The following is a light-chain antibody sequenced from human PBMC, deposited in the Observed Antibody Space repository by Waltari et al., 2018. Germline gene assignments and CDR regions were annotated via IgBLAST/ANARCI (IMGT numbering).Light chain of an antibody. V-gene: IGLV1-47*01. CDR2: RNN. CDR3: AAWDDSLSAWV. J-gene: IGLJ3*02. CDR1: SSNIGSNY. Sequence: QSVLTQPPSASGTPGQRVTISCSGSSSNIGSNYVYWYQQLPGTAPKLLIYRNNPRPSGVPDRFSGSKSGTSASLAISGLRSEDEADYYCAAWDDSLSAWVFGGGTKLTVL.